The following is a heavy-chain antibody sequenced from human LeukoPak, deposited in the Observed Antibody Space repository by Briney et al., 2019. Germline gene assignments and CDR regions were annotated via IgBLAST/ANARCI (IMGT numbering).Heavy chain of an antibody. J-gene: IGHJ4*02. CDR1: GFTVSSNY. V-gene: IGHV3-53*05. Sequence: GGSLRLSCAASGFTVSSNYMSWVRQAPGKGLEWVSVIYSGGSTYYADSVKGRFTISRDNSKNTLSLQMNSLRAEDTAVYYCAKGGKYDILTGFPRSRLLGDYWGQGTLVTVSS. CDR2: IYSGGST. D-gene: IGHD3-9*01. CDR3: AKGGKYDILTGFPRSRLLGDY.